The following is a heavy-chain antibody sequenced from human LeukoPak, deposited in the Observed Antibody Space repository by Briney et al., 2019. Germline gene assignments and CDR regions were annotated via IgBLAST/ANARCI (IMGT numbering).Heavy chain of an antibody. V-gene: IGHV4-30-2*01. CDR3: ARGTGSNRLKWFDP. CDR2: IYHGGST. Sequence: SETLSLTCAVYGGSFSGYSWSWIRQPPGKGLEWIGYIYHGGSTYYNPSLKGRVTISIDKSKNHFSLNMNSVIAADTAVYYCARGTGSNRLKWFDPWGQGTLVTVS. J-gene: IGHJ5*02. D-gene: IGHD1-1*01. CDR1: GGSFSGYS.